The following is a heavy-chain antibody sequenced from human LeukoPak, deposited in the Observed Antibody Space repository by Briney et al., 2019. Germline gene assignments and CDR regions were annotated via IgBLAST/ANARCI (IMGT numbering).Heavy chain of an antibody. V-gene: IGHV3-30*04. CDR1: GITSSPYS. CDR2: ISYDGTNR. D-gene: IGHD6-13*01. J-gene: IGHJ4*02. Sequence: GGCLRLSCAASGITSSPYSLSWVRQAPGKGLEWAAVISYDGTNRQYADSVKGRFSISRDNSKNTVYLQMNSLRHEDTALYYCAILGVAAAGTAYWGQGTLVTVSS. CDR3: AILGVAAAGTAY.